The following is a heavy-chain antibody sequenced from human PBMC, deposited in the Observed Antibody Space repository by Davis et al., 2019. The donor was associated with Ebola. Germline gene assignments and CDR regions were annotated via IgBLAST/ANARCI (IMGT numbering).Heavy chain of an antibody. J-gene: IGHJ4*02. CDR2: TNYSGTT. CDR3: ASTLTYYYDSSGYYYVGFFDY. Sequence: MPGGSLRLPSPFPGGSISSSSYYWGGIGHPPGKGLEWIGSTNYSGTTYYNPSLKSRVTISVDTSKNQFSLKLSSVTAADTAVYYCASTLTYYYDSSGYYYVGFFDYWGQGTLVTVSS. CDR1: GGSISSSSYY. V-gene: IGHV4-39*01. D-gene: IGHD3-22*01.